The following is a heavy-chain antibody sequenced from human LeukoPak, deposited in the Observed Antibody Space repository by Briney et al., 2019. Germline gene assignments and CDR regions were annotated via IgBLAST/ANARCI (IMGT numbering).Heavy chain of an antibody. D-gene: IGHD7-27*01. CDR1: GGSFSGYY. Sequence: PSETLSLTCAVYGGSFSGYYWSWIRQPPGKGLEWIGEINHSGSTNYNPSLKSRVTISVDTSKNQFSLKLSSVTAADTAVYYCARDPRNWGFSADVWGQGTTVTVSS. CDR2: INHSGST. J-gene: IGHJ6*02. V-gene: IGHV4-34*01. CDR3: ARDPRNWGFSADV.